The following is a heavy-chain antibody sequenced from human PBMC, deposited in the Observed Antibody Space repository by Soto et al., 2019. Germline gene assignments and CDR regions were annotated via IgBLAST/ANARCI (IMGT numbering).Heavy chain of an antibody. CDR2: ISGTGSST. CDR3: ATSLRSKLSPFVH. CDR1: GFTFTNYA. V-gene: IGHV3-23*01. J-gene: IGHJ4*02. D-gene: IGHD3-10*02. Sequence: GGSLRLSCAASGFTFTNYAMAWVRQAPGKGLEWVSHISGTGSSTYYADSVKGRFTISRDSSRNTLYLQMSGLTVDDTAVYFCATSLRSKLSPFVHLGLGTLVTVSS.